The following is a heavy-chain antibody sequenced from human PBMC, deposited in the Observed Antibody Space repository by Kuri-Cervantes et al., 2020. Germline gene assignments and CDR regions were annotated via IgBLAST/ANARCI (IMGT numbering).Heavy chain of an antibody. V-gene: IGHV4-34*01. Sequence: SETLSLTCAVYGGSFSGYYWSWIRQPPGKGLEWIGEINHSGSTNYNPSLKSRVTISVDTSENQFSLKLSSVTAADTAVYYCATLAVDSFGSGSYSYYFGYWGQGTLVTVSS. CDR1: GGSFSGYY. CDR3: ATLAVDSFGSGSYSYYFGY. J-gene: IGHJ4*02. CDR2: INHSGST. D-gene: IGHD3-10*01.